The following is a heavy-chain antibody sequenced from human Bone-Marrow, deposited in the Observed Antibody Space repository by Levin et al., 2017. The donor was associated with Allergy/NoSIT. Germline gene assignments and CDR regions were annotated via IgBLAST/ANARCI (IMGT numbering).Heavy chain of an antibody. D-gene: IGHD5-24*01. V-gene: IGHV3-66*02. Sequence: GESLKISCAGSGFIVSAKYISWVRQAPGKGLEWVSVLYSGENSYYAESVKGRFTISRDNSEGTLDLQMNSLEVEDTAAYYCARAGGRDVYRSFDHCGQGSLVTVSS. CDR2: LYSGENS. CDR1: GFIVSAKY. J-gene: IGHJ4*02. CDR3: ARAGGRDVYRSFDH.